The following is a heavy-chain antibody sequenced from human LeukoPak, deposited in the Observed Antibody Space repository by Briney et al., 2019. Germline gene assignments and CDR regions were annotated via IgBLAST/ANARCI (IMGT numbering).Heavy chain of an antibody. Sequence: GGSLRLSCAASGFTFSSYWMTWVRQAPGKGLEWVANIKEDGSERHYVDSVKGRFTISRDNAKNSLYLQMNSLRAEDTAVYHCARGEYGSGSYHIDYWGQGTLVTVSS. J-gene: IGHJ4*02. CDR3: ARGEYGSGSYHIDY. V-gene: IGHV3-7*01. CDR2: IKEDGSER. CDR1: GFTFSSYW. D-gene: IGHD3-10*01.